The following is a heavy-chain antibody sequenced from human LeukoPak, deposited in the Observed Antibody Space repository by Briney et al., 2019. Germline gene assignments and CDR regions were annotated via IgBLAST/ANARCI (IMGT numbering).Heavy chain of an antibody. Sequence: GGSLRLSCAASGFTFSSYGMHWVRQAPGKGLGWVAVIWYDGSNKYYADSVKGRFTISRDNSKNTVYLQMNSLRAEDTAVYYCAKDAIVGATVPDYWGQGTLVTVSS. J-gene: IGHJ4*02. V-gene: IGHV3-33*06. CDR2: IWYDGSNK. D-gene: IGHD1-26*01. CDR3: AKDAIVGATVPDY. CDR1: GFTFSSYG.